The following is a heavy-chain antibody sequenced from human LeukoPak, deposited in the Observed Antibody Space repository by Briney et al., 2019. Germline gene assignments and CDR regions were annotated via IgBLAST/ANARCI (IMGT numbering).Heavy chain of an antibody. Sequence: AESLRLSCAAYGFTFSNYAMSWVRQAPGKGLEWVSGISGSGGSTYYADSVKGRFTISRDNSKSTLSLQMNSLRAEDTAVYYCAKDLRYSSSSGCLDYWGQGTLVTVSS. CDR3: AKDLRYSSSSGCLDY. CDR2: ISGSGGST. V-gene: IGHV3-23*01. CDR1: GFTFSNYA. D-gene: IGHD6-6*01. J-gene: IGHJ4*02.